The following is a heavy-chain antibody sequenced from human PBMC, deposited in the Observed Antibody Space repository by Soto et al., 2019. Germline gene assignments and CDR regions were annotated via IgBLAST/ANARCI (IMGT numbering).Heavy chain of an antibody. V-gene: IGHV1-3*01. CDR2: INAGNGNT. Sequence: QVQLVQSGAEVKKPGASVKVSCKASGYTFTSYAMHWVRQAPGQRLEWMGWINAGNGNTKYSQNFQGRVTITRDTLASTAYMGLSRLRSEDTAVYYCARSIRLAGDYLGQGTLVTVSS. CDR3: ARSIRLAGDY. J-gene: IGHJ4*02. CDR1: GYTFTSYA.